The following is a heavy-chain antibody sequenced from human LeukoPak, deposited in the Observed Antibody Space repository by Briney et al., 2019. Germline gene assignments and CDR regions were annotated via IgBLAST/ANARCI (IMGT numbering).Heavy chain of an antibody. CDR2: IRYDGSNK. CDR1: GFTFSSYS. Sequence: PGGSLRLSCAASGFTFSSYSMNWVRQAPGKGLEWVAFIRYDGSNKYYADSVKGRFTISRDNSKNTLYLQVNSLRAEDTAVYYCAKVRIPYSNYPLDYWGQGTLVTVSS. CDR3: AKVRIPYSNYPLDY. J-gene: IGHJ4*02. V-gene: IGHV3-30*02. D-gene: IGHD4-11*01.